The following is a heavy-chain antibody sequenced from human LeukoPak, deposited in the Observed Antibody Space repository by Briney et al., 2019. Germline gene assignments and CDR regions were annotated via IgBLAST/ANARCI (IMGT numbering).Heavy chain of an antibody. D-gene: IGHD3-22*01. CDR3: ARDPNDRSPYYHFDY. V-gene: IGHV1-2*02. J-gene: IGHJ4*02. CDR1: GYTFTGYY. Sequence: EASVKVSCKASGYTFTGYYMHWVRQAPGQGLEWMGWINPNSGDTHYAQKFQGRVTMTRDTSISTGYMEVSRLRSDDTAVFFCARDPNDRSPYYHFDYWGQGTLVTVPS. CDR2: INPNSGDT.